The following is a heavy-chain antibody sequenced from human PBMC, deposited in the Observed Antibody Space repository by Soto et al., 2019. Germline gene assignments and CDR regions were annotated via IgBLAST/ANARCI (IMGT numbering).Heavy chain of an antibody. Sequence: QITLKESGPTLVKPTQTLTLTCTFSGFSLTSRPVGVGWVRQPPGKALEWLAFIYWDDDKRYSPSLRSTLTVTKDASKNQMVLTQTNLDPVDTATYYCAHRRNYDGSWNEGVFDYWGQGILVTVSS. CDR1: GFSLTSRPVG. J-gene: IGHJ4*02. D-gene: IGHD3-16*01. CDR3: AHRRNYDGSWNEGVFDY. CDR2: IYWDDDK. V-gene: IGHV2-5*02.